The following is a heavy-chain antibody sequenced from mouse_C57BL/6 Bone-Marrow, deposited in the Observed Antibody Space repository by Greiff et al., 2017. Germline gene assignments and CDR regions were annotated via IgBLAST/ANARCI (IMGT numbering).Heavy chain of an antibody. D-gene: IGHD1-1*01. CDR1: GFTFSSYA. CDR3: AREYYGSSLWFAE. CDR2: ISDGGSYT. Sequence: EVKLVESGGGLVKPGGSLKLSCAASGFTFSSYAMSWVRQTPEKRLAWVATISDGGSYTYYPDNVKGRFTISRDNAKNKLYLQMSHLKSEDTAMYCRAREYYGSSLWFAEWGQGTLVGVSA. V-gene: IGHV5-4*01. J-gene: IGHJ3*01.